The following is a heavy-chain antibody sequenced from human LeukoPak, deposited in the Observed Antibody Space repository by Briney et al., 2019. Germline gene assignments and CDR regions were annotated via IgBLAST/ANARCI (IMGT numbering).Heavy chain of an antibody. CDR2: ISGSGGST. CDR3: AKVFGDSSGYYSY. CDR1: GFTFSSYA. D-gene: IGHD3-22*01. J-gene: IGHJ4*02. V-gene: IGHV3-23*01. Sequence: GGSPRLSCAASGFTFSSYAMSWVRQAPGKGLEWVSAISGSGGSTYYADSVKGRFTISRDNSKNTLYLQMNSLRAEDTAVYYCAKVFGDSSGYYSYWGQGTLVTVSS.